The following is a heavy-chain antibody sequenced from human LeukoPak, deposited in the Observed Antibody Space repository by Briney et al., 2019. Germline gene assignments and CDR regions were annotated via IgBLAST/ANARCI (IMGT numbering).Heavy chain of an antibody. CDR1: GYSISSGYF. Sequence: PSETLSLTCTVSGYSISSGYFWGWIRQPPGKGLEWIGYIYYSGSTNYNPSLKSRVTISVDTSKNQFSLKLSSVTAADTAVYYCARSTVTKPYYYYYYMDVWGKGTTVTISS. V-gene: IGHV4-38-2*02. J-gene: IGHJ6*03. CDR2: IYYSGST. D-gene: IGHD4-17*01. CDR3: ARSTVTKPYYYYYYMDV.